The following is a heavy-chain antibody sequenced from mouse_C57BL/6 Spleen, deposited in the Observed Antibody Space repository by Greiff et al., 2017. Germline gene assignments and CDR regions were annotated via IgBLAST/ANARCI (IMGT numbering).Heavy chain of an antibody. D-gene: IGHD2-13*01. J-gene: IGHJ4*01. V-gene: IGHV1-80*01. Sequence: QVQLQQSGAELVKPGASVKISCKASGYAFSSSWMNWVKQRPGKGLEWIGRIYPADGDTNYNRKFKGKATLTADKSSSTAYMQLSSLTSEDSAGYCCVIDEGEDDYAMEYWGTGTTVTVSS. CDR3: VIDEGEDDYAMEY. CDR2: IYPADGDT. CDR1: GYAFSSSW.